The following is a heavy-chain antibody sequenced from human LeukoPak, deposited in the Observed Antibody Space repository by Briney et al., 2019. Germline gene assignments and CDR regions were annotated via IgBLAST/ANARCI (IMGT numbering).Heavy chain of an antibody. Sequence: SETLSLTCTVSGGSVSSGIYYWSWIRQPPGKGRVWIVYVYYSGSTNYNPSLKSRVTISVDTSKNQFSLKLSSVTAADTAVYYCARAPTITIFGVVIKQAWFDPWGQGTLVTVSS. CDR1: GGSVSSGIYY. J-gene: IGHJ5*02. CDR2: VYYSGST. CDR3: ARAPTITIFGVVIKQAWFDP. D-gene: IGHD3-3*01. V-gene: IGHV4-61*01.